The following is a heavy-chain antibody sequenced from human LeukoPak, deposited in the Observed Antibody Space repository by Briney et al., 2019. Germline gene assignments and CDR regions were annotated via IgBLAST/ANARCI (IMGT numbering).Heavy chain of an antibody. D-gene: IGHD3-3*01. Sequence: PSETLSLTCTVSGGSISSSSYYWGWIRQPPGKGLEWIGSIYYSGSTYYNPSLKSRVTISVDPAKNQFSLKLSSVTAADTAVYYRARVRFLEWLPEGNWFDPWGQGTLVTVSS. CDR2: IYYSGST. J-gene: IGHJ5*02. CDR3: ARVRFLEWLPEGNWFDP. CDR1: GGSISSSSYY. V-gene: IGHV4-39*01.